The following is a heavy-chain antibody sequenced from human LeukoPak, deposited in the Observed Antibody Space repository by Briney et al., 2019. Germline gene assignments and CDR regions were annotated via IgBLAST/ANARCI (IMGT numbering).Heavy chain of an antibody. J-gene: IGHJ6*03. Sequence: WASVKVSCKASGYTFTSYYIHWVRQAPGQGLEWMGGTLPIFGAANYAQKFQGRVTITADESTSTAYMELSSLRSEDTAVYYCARVGGAARDYYYYYMDVWGKGTTVTVSS. V-gene: IGHV1-69*13. CDR2: TLPIFGAA. D-gene: IGHD6-6*01. CDR3: ARVGGAARDYYYYYMDV. CDR1: GYTFTSYY.